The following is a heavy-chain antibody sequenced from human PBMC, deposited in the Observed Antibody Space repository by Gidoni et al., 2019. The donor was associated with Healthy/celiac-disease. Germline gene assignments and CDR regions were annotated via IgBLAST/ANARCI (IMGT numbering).Heavy chain of an antibody. CDR3: ARGRRVVVVAARVCAFDI. CDR1: GGSFSGYY. J-gene: IGHJ3*02. CDR2: INHSGST. V-gene: IGHV4-34*01. Sequence: QVQLQQWGAGLLKPSETLSLTCAVYGGSFSGYYWSWIRQPPGKGLEWIGEINHSGSTNYNPSLKSRVTISVDTSKNQFSLKLSSVTAADTAVYYCARGRRVVVVAARVCAFDIWGQGTMVTVSS. D-gene: IGHD2-15*01.